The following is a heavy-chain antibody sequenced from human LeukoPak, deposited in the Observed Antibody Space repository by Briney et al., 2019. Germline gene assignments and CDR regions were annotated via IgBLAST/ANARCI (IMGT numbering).Heavy chain of an antibody. V-gene: IGHV3-21*01. CDR1: GFTFSSYS. CDR2: ISSSSSYI. D-gene: IGHD3-3*01. CDR3: AKENNYDFWSGYLFDY. Sequence: GGSLRLSCAASGFTFSSYSMNWVRQAPGKGLEWVSSISSSSSYIYYADSVKGRFTISRDNSKNTLYLQMNSLRAEDTAVYYCAKENNYDFWSGYLFDYWGQGTLVTVSS. J-gene: IGHJ4*02.